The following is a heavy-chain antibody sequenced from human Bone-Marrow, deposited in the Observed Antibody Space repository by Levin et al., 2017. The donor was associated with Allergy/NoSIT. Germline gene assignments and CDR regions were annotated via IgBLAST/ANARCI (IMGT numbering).Heavy chain of an antibody. CDR1: GFTFSSYS. J-gene: IGHJ6*02. D-gene: IGHD4-11*01. CDR3: ARVKGKTTRTRAEYYYYYYGMDV. V-gene: IGHV3-21*01. Sequence: GGSLRLSCAASGFTFSSYSMNWVRQAPGKGLEWVSSISSSSSYIYYADSVKGRFTISRDNAKNSLYLQMNSLRAEDTAVYYCARVKGKTTRTRAEYYYYYYGMDVWGQGTTVTVSS. CDR2: ISSSSSYI.